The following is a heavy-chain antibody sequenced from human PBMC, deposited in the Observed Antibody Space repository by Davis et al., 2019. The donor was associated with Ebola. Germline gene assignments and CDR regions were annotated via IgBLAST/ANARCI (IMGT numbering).Heavy chain of an antibody. CDR3: ARSRTFADYYFGMDV. Sequence: AASVKVSCKASGYTFTSYGISWVRQAPGQGLEWMGRINSYHGDANYAQKFQGRVTMTTDTSASTVYMDLTSLTSDDTAVYFCARSRTFADYYFGMDVWGQGTTVTVSS. V-gene: IGHV1-18*04. CDR1: GYTFTSYG. J-gene: IGHJ6*02. D-gene: IGHD2-2*01. CDR2: INSYHGDA.